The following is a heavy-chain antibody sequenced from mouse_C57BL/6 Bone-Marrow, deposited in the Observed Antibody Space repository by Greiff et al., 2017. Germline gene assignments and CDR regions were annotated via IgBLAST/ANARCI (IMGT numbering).Heavy chain of an antibody. CDR3: GGRDGYYWYFDV. CDR2: ISNGGGST. J-gene: IGHJ1*03. Sequence: EVQRVESGGGLVQPGGSLKLSCAASGFTFSDYYMYWVRQTPEKRLEWVAYISNGGGSTYYTDTVKGRFTISRDNAKNTLYLQMSRRMSEDTAMYYCGGRDGYYWYFDVWGTGTTVTVSS. V-gene: IGHV5-12*01. CDR1: GFTFSDYY. D-gene: IGHD2-3*01.